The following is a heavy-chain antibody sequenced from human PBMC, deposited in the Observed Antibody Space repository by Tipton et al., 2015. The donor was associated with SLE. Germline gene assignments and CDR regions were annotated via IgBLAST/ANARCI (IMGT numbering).Heavy chain of an antibody. J-gene: IGHJ5*02. Sequence: TLSLTCTVSGGSISSYYWSWIRQPPGRGLEWIGYIYYSGSTNYNPSLKSRVTISVDTSKNHFSLKLYSVTAADTAVYYRAREDSSSWFYTRFDPWGQGTLVTVSS. CDR2: IYYSGST. CDR3: AREDSSSWFYTRFDP. CDR1: GGSISSYY. V-gene: IGHV4-59*12. D-gene: IGHD2-2*02.